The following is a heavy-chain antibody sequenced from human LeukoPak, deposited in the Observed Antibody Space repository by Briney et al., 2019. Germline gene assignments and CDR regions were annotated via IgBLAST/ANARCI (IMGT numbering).Heavy chain of an antibody. J-gene: IGHJ4*02. D-gene: IGHD5-12*01. CDR2: ITSSGGST. Sequence: QPGGSLRLSCSASGFTFSYYAMHWVRQAPGKGLEYVSGITSSGGSTYYTDSVKGRFTISRDNSNNMLYLQMSSLRAEDTAVYYCVKGDYSGYTFPAFDYWGQGTLVSVSS. CDR3: VKGDYSGYTFPAFDY. CDR1: GFTFSYYA. V-gene: IGHV3-64D*06.